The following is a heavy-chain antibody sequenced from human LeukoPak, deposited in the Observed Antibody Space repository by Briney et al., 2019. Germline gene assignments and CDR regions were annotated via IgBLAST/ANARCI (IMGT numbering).Heavy chain of an antibody. CDR3: AKGRGYFGAFDAFDI. J-gene: IGHJ3*02. CDR2: IGWNSGSI. D-gene: IGHD3-10*01. Sequence: PGRSLRLSCTASGFTFDDHAMHWVRQAPGKGLEWVSGIGWNSGSIGYADSVKGRFTISRDNAKKSLYLQMNSLRDEDTALYYCAKGRGYFGAFDAFDIWGQGTMVTVSS. CDR1: GFTFDDHA. V-gene: IGHV3-9*01.